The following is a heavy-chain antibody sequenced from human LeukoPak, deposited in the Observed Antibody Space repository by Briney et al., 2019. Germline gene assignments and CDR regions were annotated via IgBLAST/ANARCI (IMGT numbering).Heavy chain of an antibody. V-gene: IGHV3-49*03. CDR3: TSTSGYSSGWYVAVFDY. D-gene: IGHD6-19*01. Sequence: GGSLRLSCTASGFTFGDYAMSWFRQAPGKGLEWVGFIRSKAYGGTTEYAASVKGRFTISRDDSKSIAYLQMNSLKTEDTAVYYCTSTSGYSSGWYVAVFDYWGQGTLVTVSS. CDR2: IRSKAYGGTT. J-gene: IGHJ4*02. CDR1: GFTFGDYA.